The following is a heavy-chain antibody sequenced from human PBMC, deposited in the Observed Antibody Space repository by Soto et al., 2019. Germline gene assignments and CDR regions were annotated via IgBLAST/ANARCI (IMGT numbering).Heavy chain of an antibody. CDR1: GGSISSGGYS. D-gene: IGHD6-13*01. Sequence: SETLSLTCAVSGGSISSGGYSWSWIRQPPGKGLEWIGYIYHSGSTYYNPSLKSRVTISVDRSKNQFSLKLSSVTAADTAVYYCARGEAGSGGEAFDIWGQGTMVTVSS. CDR2: IYHSGST. CDR3: ARGEAGSGGEAFDI. V-gene: IGHV4-30-2*01. J-gene: IGHJ3*02.